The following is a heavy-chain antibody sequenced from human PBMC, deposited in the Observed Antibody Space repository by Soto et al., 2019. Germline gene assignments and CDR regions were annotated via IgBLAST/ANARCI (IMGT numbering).Heavy chain of an antibody. V-gene: IGHV4-30-4*01. CDR2: IYYSGTT. J-gene: IGHJ4*02. Sequence: SETLSLTCIVSGGSISSTDYYWSWFRQPPGKGLEWLAYIYYSGTTYYKPSLKSRLTISVDTSKNQFSLRLSSVTAADTAVYFCARVPKAGLYFDYWGQGTLVTVSS. D-gene: IGHD6-19*01. CDR1: GGSISSTDYY. CDR3: ARVPKAGLYFDY.